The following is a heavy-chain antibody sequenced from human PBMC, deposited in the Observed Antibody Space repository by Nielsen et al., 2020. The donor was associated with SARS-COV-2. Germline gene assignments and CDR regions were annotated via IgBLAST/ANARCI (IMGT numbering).Heavy chain of an antibody. Sequence: WIRQPPGKGLEWIALIDWDDDKYYSTSLKTRLTISKDTSKNQVVLTMTNMDPVDTATYYCARISAMVRGVIHYYYGMDVWGQGTTVTVSS. J-gene: IGHJ6*02. CDR2: IDWDDDK. D-gene: IGHD3-10*01. CDR3: ARISAMVRGVIHYYYGMDV. V-gene: IGHV2-70*01.